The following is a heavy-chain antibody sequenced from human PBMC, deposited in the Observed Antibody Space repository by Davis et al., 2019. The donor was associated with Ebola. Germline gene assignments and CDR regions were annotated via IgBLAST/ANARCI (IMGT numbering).Heavy chain of an antibody. J-gene: IGHJ4*02. CDR3: ARVSGDGYNTVTPRLSFDY. CDR1: SGIFFSYA. D-gene: IGHD5-24*01. Sequence: SLMIFCYASSGIFFSYAISWLRQAPGQGLKWVGGIIPIFGTANYAQKFQGRVTITADESTSTAYMELSSLRSEDTAVYYCARVSGDGYNTVTPRLSFDYWGQGTLITVSS. CDR2: IIPIFGTA. V-gene: IGHV1-69*13.